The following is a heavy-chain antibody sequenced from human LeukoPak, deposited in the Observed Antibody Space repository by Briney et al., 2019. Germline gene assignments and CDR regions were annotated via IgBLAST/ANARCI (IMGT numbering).Heavy chain of an antibody. CDR1: GFTFSDYY. Sequence: GGSLRLSCAASGFTFSDYYMSWIRQAPGKGLEWVSYISSSSSYTNYADSVKGRFTISRDNAKNSLHLQMNSLRAEDTAVYYCARDLRYCSSTSCYKGWFDPWGQGTLVTVSS. V-gene: IGHV3-11*06. CDR2: ISSSSSYT. J-gene: IGHJ5*02. D-gene: IGHD2-2*02. CDR3: ARDLRYCSSTSCYKGWFDP.